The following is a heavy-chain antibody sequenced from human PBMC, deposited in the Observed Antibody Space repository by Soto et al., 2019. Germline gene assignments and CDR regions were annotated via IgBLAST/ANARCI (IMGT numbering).Heavy chain of an antibody. CDR1: GFTFGDYA. V-gene: IGHV3-49*03. CDR2: IRSKAYGGTT. CDR3: TRHVYRSRGDAFDI. D-gene: IGHD3-16*02. J-gene: IGHJ3*02. Sequence: GGSLRLSCTASGFTFGDYAMSWFRQAPGKGLEWVGFIRSKAYGGTTEYAASVKGRFTISRDDSKNTAYLQMNSLKTEDTAVYYCTRHVYRSRGDAFDIWGQGTMVTVSS.